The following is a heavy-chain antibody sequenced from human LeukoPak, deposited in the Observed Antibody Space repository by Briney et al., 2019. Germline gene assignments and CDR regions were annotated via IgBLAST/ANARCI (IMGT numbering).Heavy chain of an antibody. V-gene: IGHV4-39*07. CDR1: GGSISSSSYN. J-gene: IGHJ4*02. D-gene: IGHD3-10*01. CDR2: IYHLGST. Sequence: SSETLSLTCTVSGGSISSSSYNWAWIRQPPGKGLEWIGEIYHLGSTNYNPSLKSRVTISVDKSKNQVSLKLTSVTAADTAIYYCARDIGSSAGADWGQGTPVTVSS. CDR3: ARDIGSSAGAD.